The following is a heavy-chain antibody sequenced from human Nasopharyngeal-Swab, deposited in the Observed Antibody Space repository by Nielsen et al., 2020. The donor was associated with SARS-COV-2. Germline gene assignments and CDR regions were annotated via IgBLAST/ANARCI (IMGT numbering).Heavy chain of an antibody. D-gene: IGHD1-1*01. CDR2: VTTSGNYI. V-gene: IGHV3-21*04. J-gene: IGHJ4*02. CDR1: GFTFSSYT. Sequence: GESLKISCAASGFTFSSYTMNWVRQAPGKGLEWVSSVTTSGNYIYYADSVKGRFTISRDNAKNSLYLQMNSLRAEDMALYYCAKGLGYNWNDEGFDYWGQGTLVTVSS. CDR3: AKGLGYNWNDEGFDY.